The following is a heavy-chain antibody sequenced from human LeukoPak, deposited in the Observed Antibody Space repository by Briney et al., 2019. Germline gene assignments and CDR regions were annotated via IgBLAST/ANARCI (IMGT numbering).Heavy chain of an antibody. Sequence: ASVKVSCKASGYTFTSYYMHWVRQAPGQGLEWTGIINPSGGSTSYAQKFQGRVTMTRDMSTSTVYMELSSLRSEDTAVYYCARDLGRVGYCTNGVCPNWFDPWGQGTLVTVSS. CDR2: INPSGGST. D-gene: IGHD2-8*01. CDR1: GYTFTSYY. CDR3: ARDLGRVGYCTNGVCPNWFDP. J-gene: IGHJ5*02. V-gene: IGHV1-46*01.